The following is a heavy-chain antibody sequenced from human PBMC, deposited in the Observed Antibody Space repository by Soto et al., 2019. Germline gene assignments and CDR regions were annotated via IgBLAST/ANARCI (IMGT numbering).Heavy chain of an antibody. J-gene: IGHJ4*02. V-gene: IGHV1-46*01. CDR2: INPSGGST. CDR1: GYIFTSYY. CDR3: AREESGSYLPHFDY. D-gene: IGHD1-26*01. Sequence: QVQLVQSGAEVKKPGASVKVSCKASGYIFTSYYMHWVRQAPGQGLEWMGIINPSGGSTSYAQKFQGRGTMSRDTSTSTVYMELSSLRSEDTAVYYCAREESGSYLPHFDYWGQVTLVTVAS.